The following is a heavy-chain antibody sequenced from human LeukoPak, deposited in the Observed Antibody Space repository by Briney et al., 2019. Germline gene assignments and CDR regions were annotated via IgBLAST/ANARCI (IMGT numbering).Heavy chain of an antibody. D-gene: IGHD1-14*01. V-gene: IGHV1-69*13. CDR3: ARDGVRNMGLRLDY. J-gene: IGHJ4*02. CDR2: IIPIFPKS. CDR1: GGTFGANT. Sequence: ASVKVSCKASGGTFGANTIHWVRQAPGQGLEWMGDIIPIFPKSNYAQKFQGRVTFTADESTSTAYMEMSSLTSEDTAVYYCARDGVRNMGLRLDYWGQGTLVIVSS.